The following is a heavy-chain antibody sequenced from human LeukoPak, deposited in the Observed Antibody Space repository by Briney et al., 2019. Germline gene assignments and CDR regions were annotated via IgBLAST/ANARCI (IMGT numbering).Heavy chain of an antibody. D-gene: IGHD1-26*01. J-gene: IGHJ4*02. CDR1: GGTFSSYA. CDR2: IIPIFGTA. V-gene: IGHV1-69*13. Sequence: ASVKVSCKASGGTFSSYAISWVRQAPGQGLEWMGGIIPIFGTANYAQKFQGRVTITADGSTSTAYMELSSLRSEDTAVYYCASHQRVGATSYFDYWGQGTLVTVSS. CDR3: ASHQRVGATSYFDY.